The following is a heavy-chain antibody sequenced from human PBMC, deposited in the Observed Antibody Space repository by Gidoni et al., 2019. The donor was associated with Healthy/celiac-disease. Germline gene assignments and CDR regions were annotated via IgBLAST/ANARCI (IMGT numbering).Heavy chain of an antibody. V-gene: IGHV4-34*01. J-gene: IGHJ6*02. CDR2: INHNGST. CDR1: GGSFSGYY. D-gene: IGHD5-18*01. CDR3: AGVDTAQLARLPYGMDV. Sequence: QVQLQQWGAGLLKPSETLSLTCAVYGGSFSGYYWSWIRQPPGKGREWIGEINHNGSTNYNPSLKSRVTISVDTSKNQFSLKLSSVTAADTAVYYCAGVDTAQLARLPYGMDVWGQGTTVTVSS.